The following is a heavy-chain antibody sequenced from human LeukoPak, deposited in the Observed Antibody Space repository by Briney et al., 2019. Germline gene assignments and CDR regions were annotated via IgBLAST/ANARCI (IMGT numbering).Heavy chain of an antibody. V-gene: IGHV4-34*01. D-gene: IGHD6-13*01. J-gene: IGHJ4*02. CDR1: GGSFSGYY. CDR2: INHSGST. Sequence: PSETLPLTCAVYGGSFSGYYWSWIRQPPGKGLEWIGEINHSGSTNYNPSLKSRVTISVDTSKNQFSLKLSSVTAADTAVYYCASLSGSSWSIDYWGQGTLVTVSS. CDR3: ASLSGSSWSIDY.